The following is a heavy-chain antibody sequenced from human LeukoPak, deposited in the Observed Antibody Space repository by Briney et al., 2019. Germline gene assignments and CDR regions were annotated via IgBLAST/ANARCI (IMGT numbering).Heavy chain of an antibody. CDR3: ARGDYYDSSGYLDY. Sequence: VSVKVSCKASGYTFTGYYMHWVRQAPGQGLEWMGWINPNSGGTNYAQKFQGRVTMTRDTSISTAYMELSRLRSDDTAVYYCARGDYYDSSGYLDYWGQGTLVTVSS. D-gene: IGHD3-22*01. CDR2: INPNSGGT. CDR1: GYTFTGYY. J-gene: IGHJ4*02. V-gene: IGHV1-2*02.